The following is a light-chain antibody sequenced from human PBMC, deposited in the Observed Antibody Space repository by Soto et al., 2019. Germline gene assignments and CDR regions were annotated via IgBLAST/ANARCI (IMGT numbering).Light chain of an antibody. CDR2: EVS. J-gene: IGLJ2*01. V-gene: IGLV2-8*01. Sequence: QSVLTQPPSASGSPGQSVTISCTGTSSDVGGYHYVSWYQQHPGKAPKLMLYEVSKRPSGVPDRISGSKSGNTASLTVSGLQAEDEADYYCSSYAGSNYVVFGGGTKVTVL. CDR1: SSDVGGYHY. CDR3: SSYAGSNYVV.